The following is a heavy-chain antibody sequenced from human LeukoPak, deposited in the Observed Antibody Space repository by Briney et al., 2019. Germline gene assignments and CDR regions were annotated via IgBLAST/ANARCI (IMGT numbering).Heavy chain of an antibody. D-gene: IGHD3-3*01. V-gene: IGHV4-38-2*02. Sequence: SETLSLTCTVSGYSISSGYYWVWIRQPPGKGLEWIGTIYHSGSTYYNPSLKSRVTISVDTSKNQFSLKLSSVTAADTAVYYCARGRSFGVVPGYWGQGTLVTVS. CDR2: IYHSGST. CDR1: GYSISSGYY. CDR3: ARGRSFGVVPGY. J-gene: IGHJ4*02.